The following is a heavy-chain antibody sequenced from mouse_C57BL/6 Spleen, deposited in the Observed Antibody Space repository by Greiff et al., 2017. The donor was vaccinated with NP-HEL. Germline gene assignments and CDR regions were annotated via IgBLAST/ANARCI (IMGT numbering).Heavy chain of an antibody. CDR2: IYPRDGST. J-gene: IGHJ3*01. V-gene: IGHV1-85*01. CDR3: ATAYYSNLAWFAY. Sequence: QVQLQQSGPELVKPGASVKLPCKASGYTFTSYDINWVKQRPGQGLEWIGWIYPRDGSTKYNEKFKGKATLTVDTSSSTAYMELHSLTSEDSAVYFCATAYYSNLAWFAYWGQGTLVTVSA. D-gene: IGHD2-5*01. CDR1: GYTFTSYD.